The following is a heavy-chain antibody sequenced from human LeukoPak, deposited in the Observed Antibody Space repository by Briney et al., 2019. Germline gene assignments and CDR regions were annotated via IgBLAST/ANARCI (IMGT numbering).Heavy chain of an antibody. Sequence: SETLSLTCTVSGGSISSYYWSWIRQPPGKGLEWIGDIYYSGSTNYNPSLKSRVTISVDTSKNQFSLKLSSVTAADTAVYYCARARGYSYGSIRFDYWGQGTLVTVSS. CDR2: IYYSGST. CDR3: ARARGYSYGSIRFDY. CDR1: GGSISSYY. J-gene: IGHJ4*02. V-gene: IGHV4-59*01. D-gene: IGHD5-18*01.